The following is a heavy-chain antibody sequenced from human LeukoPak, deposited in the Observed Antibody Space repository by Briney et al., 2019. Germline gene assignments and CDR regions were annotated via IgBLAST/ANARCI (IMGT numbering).Heavy chain of an antibody. J-gene: IGHJ2*01. CDR3: ARGPSSADL. CDR2: INPNSGDT. Sequence: EASVKVSCKASGYTFTGHYMHWVRQAPGQGLEWMGWINPNSGDTKYVQEFQGRVSMTRDTSISTAYMEMSRLRSDDTAVYYCARGPSSADLWGRGTLVTVSS. D-gene: IGHD3-10*01. CDR1: GYTFTGHY. V-gene: IGHV1-2*02.